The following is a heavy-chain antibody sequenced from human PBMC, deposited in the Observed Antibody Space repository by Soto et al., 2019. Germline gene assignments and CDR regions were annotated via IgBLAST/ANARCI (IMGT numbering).Heavy chain of an antibody. CDR1: GFTFSSYA. CDR3: AKDTYTISYYYYMDV. CDR2: ISGSGGST. D-gene: IGHD3-3*01. J-gene: IGHJ6*03. Sequence: HPGGSLRLSCAASGFTFSSYALSWVRQAPGKGLEWVSAISGSGGSTYYADSVKGRFTISRDNSKNTLYLQMNSLRAEDTAVYYCAKDTYTISYYYYMDVWGKGTTVNVSS. V-gene: IGHV3-23*01.